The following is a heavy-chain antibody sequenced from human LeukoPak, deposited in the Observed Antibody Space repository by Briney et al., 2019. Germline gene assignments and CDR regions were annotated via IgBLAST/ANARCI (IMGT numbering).Heavy chain of an antibody. J-gene: IGHJ4*02. CDR1: GFTFSTYA. Sequence: SGGSLRLSXAASGFTFSTYAMSWVRQAPGKGLEWVSAISGSGGSTYYADSVKGRFTISRDNSKNTLYVQMSSLRAEDTAVYYCAKKYGSGSYYNFVEYWGQGTLVTVSS. CDR2: ISGSGGST. CDR3: AKKYGSGSYYNFVEY. V-gene: IGHV3-23*01. D-gene: IGHD3-10*01.